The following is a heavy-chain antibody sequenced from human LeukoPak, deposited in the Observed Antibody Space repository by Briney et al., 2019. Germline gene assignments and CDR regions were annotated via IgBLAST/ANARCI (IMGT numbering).Heavy chain of an antibody. CDR3: ARRSSSSWSWFDP. D-gene: IGHD6-6*01. Sequence: ASVKVSCKASGYTFTGYYMHWLRQAPGHGLEWMGWINPNSGDTNYAQKFQGRVTMTRDTSISTAYMELSSLRSDDTAVSYCARRSSSSWSWFDPWGQGTLVTVSS. CDR2: INPNSGDT. J-gene: IGHJ5*02. V-gene: IGHV1-2*02. CDR1: GYTFTGYY.